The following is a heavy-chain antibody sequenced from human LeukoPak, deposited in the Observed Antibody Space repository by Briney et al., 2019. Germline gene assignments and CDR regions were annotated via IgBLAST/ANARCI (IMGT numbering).Heavy chain of an antibody. Sequence: SETLSLTCTVSGGSISSYYWSWIRQPPGKGLEGIGYIYYSGSTNYNPSLKSRVTISIDTSKNQFSLKLNSLTAADTAVYYCARATWNGYMFDYWGQGSLVTVTS. CDR2: IYYSGST. V-gene: IGHV4-59*01. CDR1: GGSISSYY. J-gene: IGHJ4*02. D-gene: IGHD5-24*01. CDR3: ARATWNGYMFDY.